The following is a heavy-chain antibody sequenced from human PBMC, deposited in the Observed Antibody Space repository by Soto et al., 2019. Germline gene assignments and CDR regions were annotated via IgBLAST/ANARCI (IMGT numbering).Heavy chain of an antibody. V-gene: IGHV4-39*01. CDR3: ARHTPAISISDH. CDR1: GGSIRNNNYY. Sequence: PSETLSLTCTVSGGSIRNNNYYWGWVRQPPGKGLEWIASISYSGTTYYNPSLKSRVTISVDTSKNQFSLKLSSVTAADTAVYYCARHTPAISISDHWGQGTLVTVSS. J-gene: IGHJ4*02. CDR2: ISYSGTT. D-gene: IGHD2-15*01.